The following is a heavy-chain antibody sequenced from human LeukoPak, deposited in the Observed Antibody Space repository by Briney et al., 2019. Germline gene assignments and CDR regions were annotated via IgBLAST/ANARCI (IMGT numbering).Heavy chain of an antibody. V-gene: IGHV3-23*01. CDR3: AKEGSSLTYYYYYYMDV. D-gene: IGHD6-13*01. Sequence: VKGRFTISRDNSKNTLYLQMNSLRVEDTAVYYCAKEGSSLTYYYYYYMDVWGKGTTVTVSS. J-gene: IGHJ6*03.